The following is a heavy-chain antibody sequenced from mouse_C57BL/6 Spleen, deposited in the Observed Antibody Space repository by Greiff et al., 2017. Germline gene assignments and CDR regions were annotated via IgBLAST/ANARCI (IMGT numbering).Heavy chain of an antibody. CDR1: GYTFTSYW. V-gene: IGHV1-61*01. D-gene: IGHD4-1*01. CDR2: IYPSDSET. Sequence: VQLQQSGAELVRPGSSVKLSCKASGYTFTSYWMDWVKQRPGQGLEWIGNIYPSDSETHYNQKFKDKATLTVDKSSSTAYMQLSSLTSEDSAVYYCARTAGTGDYWGQGTTLTVSS. CDR3: ARTAGTGDY. J-gene: IGHJ2*01.